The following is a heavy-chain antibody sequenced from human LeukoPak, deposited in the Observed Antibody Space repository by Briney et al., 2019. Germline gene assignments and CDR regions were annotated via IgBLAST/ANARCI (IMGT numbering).Heavy chain of an antibody. D-gene: IGHD5-18*01. CDR1: GFTFSSYA. Sequence: GGSLRLSCAASGFTFSSYAMSWVRQAPGKGLEWVSAISGSGGSTYYADSVKGRFTISRDNSKNTLYLQMNSLRAEDTAVYYCANCVDTAANYHYYYMDVWGKGTTVTVSS. J-gene: IGHJ6*03. V-gene: IGHV3-23*01. CDR2: ISGSGGST. CDR3: ANCVDTAANYHYYYMDV.